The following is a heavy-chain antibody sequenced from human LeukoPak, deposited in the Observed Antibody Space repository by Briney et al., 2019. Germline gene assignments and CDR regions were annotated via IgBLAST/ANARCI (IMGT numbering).Heavy chain of an antibody. J-gene: IGHJ4*02. Sequence: GGSLRLSCAASGFTFSSYSMNWVRQAPGKGLEWASSISSSSSYIYYADSVKGRFTISRDNAKNSLYLQMNSLRAEDTAVYYCARDSGSSGSYYFDYWGQGTLVTVSS. CDR2: ISSSSSYI. CDR1: GFTFSSYS. D-gene: IGHD6-19*01. CDR3: ARDSGSSGSYYFDY. V-gene: IGHV3-21*01.